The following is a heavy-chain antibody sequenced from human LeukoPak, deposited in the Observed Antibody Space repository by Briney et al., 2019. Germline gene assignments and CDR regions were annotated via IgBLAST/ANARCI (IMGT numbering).Heavy chain of an antibody. CDR1: GFTFSSYS. D-gene: IGHD3-22*01. CDR3: ATPYYYDSSGYYRVDAFDI. Sequence: GGSLRLSCAASGFTFSSYSMNWVCQAPGKGLEWVSSISSSSSYIYYADSVKGRFTISRDNAKNSLYLQMNSLRAEDTAVYYCATPYYYDSSGYYRVDAFDIWGQGTMVTVSS. J-gene: IGHJ3*02. V-gene: IGHV3-21*01. CDR2: ISSSSSYI.